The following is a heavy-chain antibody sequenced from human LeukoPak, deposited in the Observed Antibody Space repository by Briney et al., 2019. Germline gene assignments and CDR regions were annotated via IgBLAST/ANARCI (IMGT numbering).Heavy chain of an antibody. CDR2: IKSKADGETT. D-gene: IGHD2/OR15-2a*01. Sequence: GGSLRLSCAASGFTFTNAWVSWVRRAPGKRLEWVGRIKSKADGETTDYGAPVNGRFSISRDDSTNMLFLQMSSLKTEDTAVYYCTTDSTSYLFADWGQGTLVTVSS. V-gene: IGHV3-15*01. CDR3: TTDSTSYLFAD. J-gene: IGHJ4*02. CDR1: GFTFTNAW.